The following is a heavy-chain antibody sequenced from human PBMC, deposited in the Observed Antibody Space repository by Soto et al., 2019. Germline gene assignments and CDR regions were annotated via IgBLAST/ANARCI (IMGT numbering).Heavy chain of an antibody. CDR3: AREGRVVPAAKAYYYYYCMDV. Sequence: SETLSLTCPVSCGSISSYYWRWLRQPAGKGLEWIGRIYTSGSTRYNRSLTSRVTMXLKTSKNQFSLNLSCVTASDTAVYYGAREGRVVPAAKAYYYYYCMDVGGQGTTVTVSS. V-gene: IGHV4-4*07. J-gene: IGHJ6*02. CDR1: CGSISSYY. CDR2: IYTSGST. D-gene: IGHD2-2*01.